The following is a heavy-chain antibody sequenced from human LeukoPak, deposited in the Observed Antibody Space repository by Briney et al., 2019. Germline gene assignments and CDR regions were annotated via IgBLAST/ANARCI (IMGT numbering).Heavy chain of an antibody. CDR1: GFTFSNAW. D-gene: IGHD5-12*01. CDR3: TTSLSGYDFLFDY. Sequence: GGSLRLSCAASGFTFSNAWMSWVRQAPGKGLEWVGRIKSKTDGGTTDYAAPVKDRFTFSRDDSKNTLYLQMNNLQTEDTAVYYCTTSLSGYDFLFDYWGQGTLVTVPS. CDR2: IKSKTDGGTT. J-gene: IGHJ4*02. V-gene: IGHV3-15*01.